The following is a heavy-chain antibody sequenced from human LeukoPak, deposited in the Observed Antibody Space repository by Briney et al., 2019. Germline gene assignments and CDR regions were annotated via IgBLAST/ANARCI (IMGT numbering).Heavy chain of an antibody. CDR3: ARDGYRVVVVAATLNYYMDV. CDR1: GYTFTSYY. V-gene: IGHV1-46*01. CDR2: INPSGGST. Sequence: GASVKVSCKASGYTFTSYYMHWVRQAPGQGLEWMGIINPSGGSTSYAQKFQGRVTMTRDTSTSTVYMELSSLRSEDTAVYYCARDGYRVVVVAATLNYYMDVWRKGTTVTVSS. D-gene: IGHD2-15*01. J-gene: IGHJ6*03.